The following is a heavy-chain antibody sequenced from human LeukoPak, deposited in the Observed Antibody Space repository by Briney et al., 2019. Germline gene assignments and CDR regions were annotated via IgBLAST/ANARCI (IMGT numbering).Heavy chain of an antibody. D-gene: IGHD3-22*01. CDR3: AASRTPYYDSSGGYYYGMDV. Sequence: ASVKVSCKASSFTFTTSAVQWVRQARVQRLEWIGWIGVGSGNTNHAQKFQERVTITRDMSTNTAYMELSSLRFEDTAVYYCAASRTPYYDSSGGYYYGMDVWGQGTTVTVSS. J-gene: IGHJ6*02. V-gene: IGHV1-58*01. CDR1: SFTFTTSA. CDR2: IGVGSGNT.